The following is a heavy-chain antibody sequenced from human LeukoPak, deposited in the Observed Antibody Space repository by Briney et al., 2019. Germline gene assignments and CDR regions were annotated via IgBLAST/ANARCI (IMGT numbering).Heavy chain of an antibody. D-gene: IGHD6-6*01. Sequence: SETLSLTCTVSGGSISSGGYYWSWIRQPPGKGLEGIGYIYHSGSTYYNPSLKSRVTISVDRSKNQFCLKLSSVTAADTAVYYCARVGSSFYYFDYWGQGTLVTVSS. CDR1: GGSISSGGYY. CDR2: IYHSGST. J-gene: IGHJ4*02. CDR3: ARVGSSFYYFDY. V-gene: IGHV4-30-2*01.